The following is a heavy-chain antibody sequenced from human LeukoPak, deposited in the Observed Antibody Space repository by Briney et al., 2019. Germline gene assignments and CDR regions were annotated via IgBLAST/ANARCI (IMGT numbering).Heavy chain of an antibody. J-gene: IGHJ4*02. CDR3: ARDKTTVVTGEYFDY. V-gene: IGHV1-46*01. CDR2: INPSGGST. D-gene: IGHD4-23*01. Sequence: ASVTVSCKASGYTFTSYYMHWVRQAPGQGLEWMGIINPSGGSTSYAQKFQGRVTMTRDTSTSTVYMELSSLRSEDTAVYYCARDKTTVVTGEYFDYWGQGTLVTVSS. CDR1: GYTFTSYY.